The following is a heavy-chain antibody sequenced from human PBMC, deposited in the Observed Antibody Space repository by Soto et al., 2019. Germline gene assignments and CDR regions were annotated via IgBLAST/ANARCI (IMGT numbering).Heavy chain of an antibody. Sequence: ASVKVSCKASGYTFTSYDINWVRQATGQGLEWMGWMNPNSGNTGYAQKFQGRVTMTRNTSISTAYMELSSLRSEDTAVYYCARGLGRYCSGGSCYSYDAFDIWGQGTMVTISS. CDR3: ARGLGRYCSGGSCYSYDAFDI. D-gene: IGHD2-15*01. V-gene: IGHV1-8*01. CDR2: MNPNSGNT. J-gene: IGHJ3*02. CDR1: GYTFTSYD.